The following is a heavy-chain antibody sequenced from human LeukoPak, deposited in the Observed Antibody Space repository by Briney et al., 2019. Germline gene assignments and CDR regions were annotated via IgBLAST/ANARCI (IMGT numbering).Heavy chain of an antibody. Sequence: PSETLSLTCTVSGGSISNDYWSWIRQPSRKRLEWIGEINHSGSTNYNPSLKSRVTISVDTSKNQFSLKLSSVTAADTAVYYCARRRPYYYGSGSFVYWGQGTLVTVSS. V-gene: IGHV4-34*01. CDR3: ARRRPYYYGSGSFVY. CDR1: GGSISNDY. CDR2: INHSGST. D-gene: IGHD3-10*01. J-gene: IGHJ4*02.